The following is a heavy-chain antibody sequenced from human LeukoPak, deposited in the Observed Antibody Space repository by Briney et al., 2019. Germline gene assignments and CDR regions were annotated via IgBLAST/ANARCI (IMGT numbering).Heavy chain of an antibody. D-gene: IGHD6-19*01. CDR2: ISYDGSNK. J-gene: IGHJ4*02. Sequence: GGSLRLSCAASGFTFSSYAMHWVRQAPGKGLEWVAVISYDGSNKYYADSVKGRFTISRDNSKNTLYLQMNSLRAEDTAVYYCARVTRRSSSGWYYFDYWGQGTLVTVSS. V-gene: IGHV3-30*04. CDR3: ARVTRRSSSGWYYFDY. CDR1: GFTFSSYA.